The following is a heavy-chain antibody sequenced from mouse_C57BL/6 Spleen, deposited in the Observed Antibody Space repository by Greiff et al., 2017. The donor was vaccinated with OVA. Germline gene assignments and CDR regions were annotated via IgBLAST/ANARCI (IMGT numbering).Heavy chain of an antibody. D-gene: IGHD3-3*01. J-gene: IGHJ4*01. CDR3: ARGGHYAMDY. Sequence: QVQLKESGPELVKPGASVKISCKASGYSFTSYYIHWVKQRPGQGLEWIGWIYPGSGNTKYNEKFKGKATLTADTSSSTAYMQLSSLTSEDSAVYYCARGGHYAMDYWGQGTSVTVSS. CDR2: IYPGSGNT. V-gene: IGHV1-66*01. CDR1: GYSFTSYY.